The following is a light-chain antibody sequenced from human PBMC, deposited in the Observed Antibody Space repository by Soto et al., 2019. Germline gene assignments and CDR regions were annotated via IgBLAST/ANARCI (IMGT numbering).Light chain of an antibody. CDR3: MQALQTPST. CDR2: LGS. J-gene: IGKJ2*01. Sequence: DIALTQSPLSLPVTPGESASISCKSSQSLLHSNGKTFFDWYVQKPGQSPQLLIYLGSQRASGVPDKFSGSGAGADVTLKISKVEAEDGGIYYCMQALQTPSTFGQGTKLELK. V-gene: IGKV2-28*01. CDR1: QSLLHSNGKTF.